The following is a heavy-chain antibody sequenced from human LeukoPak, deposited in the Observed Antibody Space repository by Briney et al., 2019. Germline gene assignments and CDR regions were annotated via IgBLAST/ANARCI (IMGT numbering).Heavy chain of an antibody. Sequence: GGSLRLSCAASGFTFSSYSMNWVRQAPGKWLEWVSSISSTSSYMYYADSMKGRFIISRDNAKNSLYLQMNSLRAEDTAVYYCARASSGWAVDLYYFDHWGQGTLVTVSS. CDR3: ARASSGWAVDLYYFDH. CDR2: ISSTSSYM. CDR1: GFTFSSYS. D-gene: IGHD6-19*01. V-gene: IGHV3-21*01. J-gene: IGHJ4*02.